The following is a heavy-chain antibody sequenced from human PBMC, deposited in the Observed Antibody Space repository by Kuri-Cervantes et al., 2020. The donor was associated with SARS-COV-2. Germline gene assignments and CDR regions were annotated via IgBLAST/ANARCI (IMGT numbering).Heavy chain of an antibody. D-gene: IGHD3-3*01. J-gene: IGHJ4*02. V-gene: IGHV3-30*03. Sequence: GGSLRLSCAASGFTFSSYSMNWVRQAPGKGLEWVAVISYDGSNKNYADSVKGRFTVSRDNSKNTLYLQMNSLRVEDTALYYCARDWGAIFGVATQFDYWGQGTLVTVSS. CDR1: GFTFSSYS. CDR2: ISYDGSNK. CDR3: ARDWGAIFGVATQFDY.